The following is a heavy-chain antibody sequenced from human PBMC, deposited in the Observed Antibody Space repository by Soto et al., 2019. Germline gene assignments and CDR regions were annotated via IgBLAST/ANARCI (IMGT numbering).Heavy chain of an antibody. Sequence: QVQLRQWGAGLLKPSETLSLTCAVYGGSFSGYYWSWIRQSPGTGLEWIGEINHSGITNYNPSLKSRGTISVDTSQNQFSLKLNSVTAADTDVYYCARGGSDIAVVPPDTKFAYWGQGTLVTVSS. J-gene: IGHJ4*02. CDR1: GGSFSGYY. CDR2: INHSGIT. V-gene: IGHV4-34*01. CDR3: ARGGSDIAVVPPDTKFAY. D-gene: IGHD2-2*01.